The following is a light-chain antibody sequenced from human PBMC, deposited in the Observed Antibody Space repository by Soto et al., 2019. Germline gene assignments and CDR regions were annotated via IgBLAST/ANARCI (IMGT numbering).Light chain of an antibody. V-gene: IGLV2-8*01. J-gene: IGLJ1*01. CDR2: DVN. CDR1: SSDVGDYNH. CDR3: SSHAGSNSPFV. Sequence: HSALTQPPSASGSPGQSVTISCTGTSSDVGDYNHVSWYQQHPGKAPKLMIYDVNKRPSVVPDRFAGSKSGNTASLAVSGLQAEDEADYYCSSHAGSNSPFVVGTGTKLTVL.